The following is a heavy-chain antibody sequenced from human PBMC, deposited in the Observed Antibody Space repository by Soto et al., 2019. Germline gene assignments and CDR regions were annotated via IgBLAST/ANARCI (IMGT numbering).Heavy chain of an antibody. J-gene: IGHJ4*02. D-gene: IGHD3-10*01. CDR1: DYSSTTGYN. Sequence: SETLSVTCIVSDYSSTTGYNWGWVRQPPGKGLEWIASIFHSGSTYSNPSLKSRVTISVDTSKNQFSLKLTSVTAADTAVYFCARELHYYGSGLLDSWGQGTVVTVSS. CDR2: IFHSGST. V-gene: IGHV4-38-2*02. CDR3: ARELHYYGSGLLDS.